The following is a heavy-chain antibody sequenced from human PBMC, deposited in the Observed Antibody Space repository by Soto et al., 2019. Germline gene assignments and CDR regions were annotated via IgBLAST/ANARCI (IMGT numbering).Heavy chain of an antibody. CDR2: IYYSGST. D-gene: IGHD6-13*01. V-gene: IGHV4-30-4*01. Sequence: PSETLSLTCTVSGGSISSGDYYWSWIRQPPGKGLEWIGYIYYSGSTYYNPSLKSRVTISVDTSKNQFSLKLSSVTAADTAVYYCAREEEQQGWFDPWGQGTLVTVSS. CDR1: GGSISSGDYY. CDR3: AREEEQQGWFDP. J-gene: IGHJ5*02.